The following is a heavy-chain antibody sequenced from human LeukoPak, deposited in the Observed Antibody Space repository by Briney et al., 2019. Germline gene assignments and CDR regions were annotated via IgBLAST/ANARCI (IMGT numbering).Heavy chain of an antibody. CDR1: GFTFDDYA. J-gene: IGHJ4*02. CDR2: ISWDSGSI. D-gene: IGHD3-9*01. Sequence: QAGGSLRLSCAASGFTFDDYAMHWVRQAPGKGLEWVSGISWDSGSIGYADSVRGRFTISRDNAKNSLYLQMNSLRAEDTAVYYCAGSVLTGYPNFDYWGQGTLVTVSS. V-gene: IGHV3-9*01. CDR3: AGSVLTGYPNFDY.